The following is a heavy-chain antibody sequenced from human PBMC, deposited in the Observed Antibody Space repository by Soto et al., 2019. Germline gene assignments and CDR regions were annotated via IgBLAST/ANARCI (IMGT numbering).Heavy chain of an antibody. CDR2: IYYSGST. D-gene: IGHD3-10*01. CDR3: ARDRSGSYYNFDY. Sequence: SETLSLTCTVSGGSISSYYWSWIRQPPGKGLEWIGYIYYSGSTNYNPSLKSRVTISVDTSKNQFSLKLSSVTAADTAVYYCARDRSGSYYNFDYWGQGTLVTVPQ. V-gene: IGHV4-59*01. J-gene: IGHJ4*02. CDR1: GGSISSYY.